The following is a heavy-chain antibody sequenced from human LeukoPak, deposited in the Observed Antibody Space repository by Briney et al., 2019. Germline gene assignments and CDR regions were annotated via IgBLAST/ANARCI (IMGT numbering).Heavy chain of an antibody. CDR3: ARGRQEISMILVVMTGVSYYLDV. D-gene: IGHD3-22*01. Sequence: SDTLSLTCAVYGGPFSGYYWTWIRQSPGKALEWIGEINHSGSTYHNPSLKSPLTISRDTSKNQFSLRLSSVTAADTAVYYCARGRQEISMILVVMTGVSYYLDVWGIGTTVTVS. CDR2: INHSGST. V-gene: IGHV4-34*01. CDR1: GGPFSGYY. J-gene: IGHJ6*03.